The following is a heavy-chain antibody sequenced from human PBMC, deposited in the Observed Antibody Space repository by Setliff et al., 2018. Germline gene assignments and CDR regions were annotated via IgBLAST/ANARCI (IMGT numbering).Heavy chain of an antibody. CDR3: ARESPYYYDNLGTLDY. Sequence: PSETLSLTCTVSGGSISSGDYYWSWIRQPPGKGLEWIGYIYSSGSTYYNPSLKSRVSISVDTSKNQFSLKLSSVTAADTAVYYCARESPYYYDNLGTLDYWGQGTLVTVSS. D-gene: IGHD3-22*01. J-gene: IGHJ4*02. V-gene: IGHV4-30-4*08. CDR2: IYSSGST. CDR1: GGSISSGDYY.